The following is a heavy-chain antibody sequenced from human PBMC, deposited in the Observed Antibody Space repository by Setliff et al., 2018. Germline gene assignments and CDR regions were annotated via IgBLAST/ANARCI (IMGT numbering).Heavy chain of an antibody. J-gene: IGHJ3*01. CDR3: ARDWFCSGGDCSDVFDF. CDR1: GYTFTKYG. CDR2: ISAYNGDT. V-gene: IGHV1-18*01. Sequence: ASVKVSCKASGYTFTKYGINWVRQAPGQRLEWVGWISAYNGDTNYAQKFQGRVTMTTDRSTSTAYMELRSLTFDDTAVYYCARDWFCSGGDCSDVFDFWGQGTMVTVSS. D-gene: IGHD2-21*02.